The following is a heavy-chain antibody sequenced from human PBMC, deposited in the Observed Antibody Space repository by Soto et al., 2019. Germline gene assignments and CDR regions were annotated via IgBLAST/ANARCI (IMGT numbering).Heavy chain of an antibody. CDR2: IYPGDSDT. J-gene: IGHJ6*03. CDR1: GYRFTSYW. V-gene: IGHV5-51*01. CDR3: ARHVLDCSSTSCYAPYYYYYYMDV. D-gene: IGHD2-2*01. Sequence: PGESVKFSCKGSGYRFTSYWMGWVRQMPGKGLEWMGIIYPGDSDTRYSPSFQGQVTISADKSISTAYLQWSSLKASDTAMYYCARHVLDCSSTSCYAPYYYYYYMDVWGKGTTVTVSS.